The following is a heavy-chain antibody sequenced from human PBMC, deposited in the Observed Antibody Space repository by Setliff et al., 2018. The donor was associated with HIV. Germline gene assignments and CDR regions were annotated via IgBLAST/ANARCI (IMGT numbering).Heavy chain of an antibody. V-gene: IGHV3-74*01. CDR3: ARDFCGSSCSSGYGYFDH. D-gene: IGHD2-15*01. Sequence: PGGSLRLSCVASGLTFSSYWMHWVRQAPGKGLVWVSRIDSDGSDTDYADSVKGRFTTSRDNARNSLYLEMNSLRADDTAVYYCARDFCGSSCSSGYGYFDHWGQGTLVTVSS. J-gene: IGHJ4*02. CDR2: IDSDGSDT. CDR1: GLTFSSYW.